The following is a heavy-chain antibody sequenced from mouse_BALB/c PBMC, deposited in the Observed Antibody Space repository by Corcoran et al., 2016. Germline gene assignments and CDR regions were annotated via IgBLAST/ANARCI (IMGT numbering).Heavy chain of an antibody. CDR2: ILPGSGST. CDR1: GYTFSSYW. V-gene: IGHV1-9*01. D-gene: IGHD2-2*01. J-gene: IGHJ1*01. CDR3: ARNYGYDRRWYFDV. Sequence: QVQLQQSGAELMKPGASVKISCKATGYTFSSYWIEWVKQRPGHGLEWIGEILPGSGSTNYNEKFKGKATFTADTAANTAYMQLSSLTAEDSAVYYCARNYGYDRRWYFDVWAAGTTVTVSS.